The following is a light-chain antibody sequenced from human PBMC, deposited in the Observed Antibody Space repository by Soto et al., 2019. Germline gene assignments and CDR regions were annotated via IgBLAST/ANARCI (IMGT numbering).Light chain of an antibody. Sequence: EIVLTQSPATLSLSPGERATLSCRASQSVSSYLAWYQQKPGQAPRLLNYDASNRATGIPARFSGIGSGTDFTLTISSLEPEDFAVYYCQQRSNWPLTFGGGTKVEIK. CDR1: QSVSSY. CDR3: QQRSNWPLT. CDR2: DAS. J-gene: IGKJ4*01. V-gene: IGKV3-11*01.